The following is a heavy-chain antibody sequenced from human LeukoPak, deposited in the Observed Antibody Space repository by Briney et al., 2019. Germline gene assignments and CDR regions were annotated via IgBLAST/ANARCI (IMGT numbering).Heavy chain of an antibody. Sequence: GGSLRLSCAASGFTFSSYSMNWVRQAPGKGLEWVSPISSSSSYIYYADSVKGRFTISRDNAKNSLYLQMNSLRAEDTAVYYCAREVVVVPAKRFDPWGQGTLVTVSS. CDR3: AREVVVVPAKRFDP. CDR1: GFTFSSYS. J-gene: IGHJ5*02. CDR2: ISSSSSYI. D-gene: IGHD2-2*01. V-gene: IGHV3-21*01.